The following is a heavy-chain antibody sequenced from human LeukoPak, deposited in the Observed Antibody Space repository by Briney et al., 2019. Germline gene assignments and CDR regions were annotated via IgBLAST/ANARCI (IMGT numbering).Heavy chain of an antibody. CDR1: GGSISSGGYY. Sequence: PSETLSLTCTVSGGSISSGGYYWSWIRQHPGKGLEWIGYIYYSGSTYYNPSLKSRVTISVDTSKNQFSLKLSSVTAADTAVYYCARDKSRGYDSSGCYYFPHYYYGMDVWGQGTTVTVSS. CDR2: IYYSGST. D-gene: IGHD3-22*01. J-gene: IGHJ6*02. V-gene: IGHV4-31*03. CDR3: ARDKSRGYDSSGCYYFPHYYYGMDV.